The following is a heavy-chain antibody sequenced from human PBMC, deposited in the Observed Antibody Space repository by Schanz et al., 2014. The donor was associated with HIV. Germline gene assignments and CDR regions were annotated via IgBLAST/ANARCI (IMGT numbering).Heavy chain of an antibody. CDR3: ARGERTVHDAFDI. D-gene: IGHD4-17*01. Sequence: QVQLVQSGPEVAQPGASVKVSCKASGYTFSRSAISWVRQAPGQGLEWMGWISAYNGNTNYAQKVQGRVTMTTDTSTSTAYMELRSLTSDDTAVYYCARGERTVHDAFDIWGQGTMVTVSS. J-gene: IGHJ3*02. CDR1: GYTFSRSA. V-gene: IGHV1-18*01. CDR2: ISAYNGNT.